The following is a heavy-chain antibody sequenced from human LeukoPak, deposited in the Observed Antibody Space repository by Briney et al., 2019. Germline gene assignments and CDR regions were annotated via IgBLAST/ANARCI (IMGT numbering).Heavy chain of an antibody. J-gene: IGHJ4*02. D-gene: IGHD3/OR15-3a*01. V-gene: IGHV3-23*01. CDR2: ISGNGDDA. Sequence: GGSLRLFCAASGFLFSNYGINWVRQAPGKGLEWVSVISGNGDDAFYADSVKGRFRISRDNSKNTVYLQMNSLRADDTAVYYCAKRDWPYYFDYWGQGTLVAVSS. CDR3: AKRDWPYYFDY. CDR1: GFLFSNYG.